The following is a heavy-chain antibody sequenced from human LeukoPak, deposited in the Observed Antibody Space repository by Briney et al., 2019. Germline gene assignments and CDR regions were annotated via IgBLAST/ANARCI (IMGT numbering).Heavy chain of an antibody. CDR2: INPNSGCT. V-gene: IGHV1-2*02. CDR3: ARVNFDWYAQYYFDY. J-gene: IGHJ4*02. Sequence: GASVKVSCKASGYTFTGYYMHWVRQAPGQGLEWMVWINPNSGCTNYAQKFQGRVTMTRDTSISTAYMELSRLRSDDTAVYYCARVNFDWYAQYYFDYWGRGTLVTVSS. D-gene: IGHD3-9*01. CDR1: GYTFTGYY.